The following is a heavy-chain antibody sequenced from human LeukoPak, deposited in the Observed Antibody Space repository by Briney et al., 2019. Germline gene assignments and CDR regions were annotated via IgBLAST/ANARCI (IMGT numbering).Heavy chain of an antibody. Sequence: SETLSLTSAVHGGSFSGYYWSWIRQPPGKGREWVGEINHIGSINYNPSLKSRVTTSVDTSKNQFSLKLSSVTAADTAVYYCARGRITMVRGDTAYSFDYWGQGTLVTVSS. CDR2: INHIGSI. D-gene: IGHD3-10*01. V-gene: IGHV4-34*01. J-gene: IGHJ4*02. CDR1: GGSFSGYY. CDR3: ARGRITMVRGDTAYSFDY.